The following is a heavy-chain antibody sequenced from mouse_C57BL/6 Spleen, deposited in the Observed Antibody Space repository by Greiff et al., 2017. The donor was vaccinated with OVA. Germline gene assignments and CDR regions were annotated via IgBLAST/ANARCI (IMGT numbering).Heavy chain of an antibody. J-gene: IGHJ2*01. V-gene: IGHV1-22*01. Sequence: VQLQQSGPELVKPGASVKMSCKASGYTFTDYNMHWVKQSHGKSLEWIGYINPDNGGTSYNQKFKGKATLTVNKSSSTAYMELRSLTSEDSAVYYCARSEEYYGSFDYWGQGTTLTVSS. CDR2: INPDNGGT. CDR3: ARSEEYYGSFDY. D-gene: IGHD1-1*01. CDR1: GYTFTDYN.